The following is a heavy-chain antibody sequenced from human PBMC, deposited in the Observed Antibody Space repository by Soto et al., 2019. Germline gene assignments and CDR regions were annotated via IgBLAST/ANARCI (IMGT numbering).Heavy chain of an antibody. Sequence: PSETLSLTCTVSGGSISSGGYCWGWIRQPPGEGLEWIGTFYYSESTYYNPSLESRVTISVDTSKNQFSLKVSSVTVADTAVYYCARLGGYCSSTSCYGYYGMDVWGQGTTVTVSS. D-gene: IGHD2-2*01. J-gene: IGHJ6*02. CDR2: FYYSEST. CDR3: ARLGGYCSSTSCYGYYGMDV. CDR1: GGSISSGGYC. V-gene: IGHV4-39*01.